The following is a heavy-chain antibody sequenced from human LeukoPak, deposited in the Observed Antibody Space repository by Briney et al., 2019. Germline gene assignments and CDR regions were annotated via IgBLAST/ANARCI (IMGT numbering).Heavy chain of an antibody. Sequence: SETLSLTCTVSGGSISSYYWSWIRQPPGKGLEWIGYIYYSGSTNYNPSLRSPVTISVDTSKNQFSLKLSSVTAADTAVYYCARSMITFGGVIERLDYWGQGTLVTVSS. D-gene: IGHD3-16*02. J-gene: IGHJ4*02. CDR2: IYYSGST. V-gene: IGHV4-59*01. CDR3: ARSMITFGGVIERLDY. CDR1: GGSISSYY.